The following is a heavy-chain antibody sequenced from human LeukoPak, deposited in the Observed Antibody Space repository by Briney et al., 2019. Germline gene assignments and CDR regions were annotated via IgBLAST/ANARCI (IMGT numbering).Heavy chain of an antibody. CDR1: GFTFSSYS. CDR3: AVDCSSTSCYFDY. J-gene: IGHJ4*02. Sequence: GGSLRLSCAASGFTFSSYSMSWVRQAPGKGLEWVSSISSSSSYIYYADSVKGRFTISRDNAKNSLYLQMNSLRAEDTAVYYCAVDCSSTSCYFDYWGQGTLVTVSS. CDR2: ISSSSSYI. V-gene: IGHV3-21*01. D-gene: IGHD2-2*01.